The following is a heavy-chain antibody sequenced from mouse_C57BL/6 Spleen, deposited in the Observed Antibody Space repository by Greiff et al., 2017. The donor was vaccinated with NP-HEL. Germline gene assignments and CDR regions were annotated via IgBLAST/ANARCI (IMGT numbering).Heavy chain of an antibody. J-gene: IGHJ3*01. D-gene: IGHD4-1*01. V-gene: IGHV5-9*01. CDR3: ARHGLGGFAY. CDR1: GFTFSSYT. Sequence: EVQLVESGGGLVKPGGSLKLSCAASGFTFSSYTMSWVRQTPEKRLEWVATISGGGGNTYYPDSVKGRFTISRDNAKNTLYLQMSSLRSEDTALYYCARHGLGGFAYWGQGTLVTVSA. CDR2: ISGGGGNT.